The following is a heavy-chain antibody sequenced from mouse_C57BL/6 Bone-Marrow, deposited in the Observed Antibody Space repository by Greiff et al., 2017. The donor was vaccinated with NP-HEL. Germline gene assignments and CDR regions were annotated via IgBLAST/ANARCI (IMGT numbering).Heavy chain of an antibody. D-gene: IGHD1-1*01. CDR1: GYTFTSYW. CDR2: IDPSDSYT. J-gene: IGHJ1*03. Sequence: QVQLQQSGAELVMPGASVKLSCKASGYTFTSYWMHWVKQRPGQGLEWIGEIDPSDSYTNYNQKFKGKSTLTVDKSSSTAYMQLSSLTSEDSAVYYCARDYYGSSPSYWYFEVWGTGTTVTVSS. V-gene: IGHV1-69*01. CDR3: ARDYYGSSPSYWYFEV.